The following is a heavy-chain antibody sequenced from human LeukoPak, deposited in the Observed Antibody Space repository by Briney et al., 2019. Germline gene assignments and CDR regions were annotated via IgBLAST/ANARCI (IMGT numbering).Heavy chain of an antibody. CDR2: IYYSGST. CDR1: GGSISIYY. Sequence: NPSETLSLTCTVSGGSISIYYWSWIRQPPGKGLEWIGYIYYSGSTNYNPSLKSRVTISVDTSKNQFSLKLSSVTAADTAVYYCARTTVTVYYYYYYYMDVWGKGTTVTVSS. CDR3: ARTTVTVYYYYYYYMDV. D-gene: IGHD4-17*01. V-gene: IGHV4-59*01. J-gene: IGHJ6*03.